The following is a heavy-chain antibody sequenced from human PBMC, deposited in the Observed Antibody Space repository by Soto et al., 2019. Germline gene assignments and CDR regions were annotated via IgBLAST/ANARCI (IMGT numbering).Heavy chain of an antibody. CDR1: GYTFTSYG. CDR3: AREVYYYDSSGYKSDAFDI. V-gene: IGHV1-18*04. D-gene: IGHD3-22*01. CDR2: VSAYNGNT. Sequence: ASVKVSCKASGYTFTSYGISWVRQAPGQGLEWMGWVSAYNGNTNYAQKLQGRVTMTTDTSTSTAYMELRSLRSDDTAVYYCAREVYYYDSSGYKSDAFDIWGQGTMVTVSS. J-gene: IGHJ3*02.